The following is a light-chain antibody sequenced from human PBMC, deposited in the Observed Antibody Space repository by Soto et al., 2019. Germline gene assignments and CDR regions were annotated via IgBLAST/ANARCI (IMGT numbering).Light chain of an antibody. J-gene: IGLJ2*01. CDR3: CSYAGSSNFVV. V-gene: IGLV2-23*02. Sequence: QSALTQPASVSGSPGQSITISCTGTSSDVGNYNLVSWYQQHPGKAPKLMIYEVSKRPSGVSNRFSGSKSGNTASLTVSGLQAEDEADYYCCSYAGSSNFVVFGGGTQLTVL. CDR2: EVS. CDR1: SSDVGNYNL.